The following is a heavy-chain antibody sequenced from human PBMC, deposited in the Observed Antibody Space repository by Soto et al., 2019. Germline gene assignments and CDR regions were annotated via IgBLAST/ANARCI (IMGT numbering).Heavy chain of an antibody. CDR3: VRDWSTFWGMDV. CDR1: GFTFSTYW. V-gene: IGHV3-7*01. J-gene: IGHJ6*02. CDR2: IKQDGSEK. Sequence: GGSLRLSCAASGFTFSTYWMNWVRQAPGKGLEWVANIKQDGSEKYYVDSVKGRFAISRDNAKDSLFLQMNNLRAEDTAVYYCVRDWSTFWGMDVWGQGTTVTVSS.